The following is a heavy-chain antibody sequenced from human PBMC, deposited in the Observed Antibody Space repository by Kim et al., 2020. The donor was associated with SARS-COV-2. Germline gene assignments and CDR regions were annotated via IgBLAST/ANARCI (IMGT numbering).Heavy chain of an antibody. D-gene: IGHD3-16*01. CDR2: IRWNSGSI. V-gene: IGHV3-9*01. CDR1: GFTFGDYA. CDR3: AKTPTRTYGGVMFFDY. J-gene: IGHJ4*02. Sequence: GGSLRLSCAASGFTFGDYAMHWVRQAPGKGLEWVSGIRWNSGSIGYADSVKGRFTISRDNAKNSLYLQMNSLRAEDTALYYCAKTPTRTYGGVMFFDYWGQGTLVTVSS.